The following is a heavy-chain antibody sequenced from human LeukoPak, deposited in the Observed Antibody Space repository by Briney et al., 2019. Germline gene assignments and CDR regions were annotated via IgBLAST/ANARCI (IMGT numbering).Heavy chain of an antibody. CDR1: GGSIRSSSYH. V-gene: IGHV4-39*01. CDR3: ARHEPYGPTKTFEGGWFDP. CDR2: IYYSGST. J-gene: IGHJ5*02. D-gene: IGHD2/OR15-2a*01. Sequence: PSETLSLTCAVYGGSIRSSSYHWVWIRQSPGKGLEWIGSIYYSGSTYYNPSLKSRVTISVDTSKNQFSLKLTSVTAADTAVYFCARHEPYGPTKTFEGGWFDPWGQGTLVTVSS.